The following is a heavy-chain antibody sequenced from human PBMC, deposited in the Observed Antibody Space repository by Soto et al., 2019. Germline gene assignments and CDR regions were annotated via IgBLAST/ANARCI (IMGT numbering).Heavy chain of an antibody. J-gene: IGHJ6*02. CDR2: IIPIFGTA. Sequence: SVKVSCKASGGTFSSYAISWVRQAPGQGLEWMGGIIPIFGTANYAQKFQGRVTITADESTSTAYMELSSLRSEDTAVYYCARVIAAADPGPRYYYSYYGMDVWGQGTTVTVSS. CDR1: GGTFSSYA. V-gene: IGHV1-69*13. D-gene: IGHD6-13*01. CDR3: ARVIAAADPGPRYYYSYYGMDV.